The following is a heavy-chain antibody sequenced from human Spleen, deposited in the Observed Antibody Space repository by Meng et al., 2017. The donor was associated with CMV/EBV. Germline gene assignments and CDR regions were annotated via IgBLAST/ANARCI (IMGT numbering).Heavy chain of an antibody. CDR3: ARGRGITIFGVVPPSGFDP. D-gene: IGHD3-3*01. J-gene: IGHJ5*02. Sequence: GESLKISCVASGFSFSDNGFHWVRQAPGKGLQWVAFIRYDGSEKFYADSVKGRFTISRDNSKNTLYLQMNSLRAEDTAVYYCARGRGITIFGVVPPSGFDPWGQGTLVTVSS. V-gene: IGHV3-30*02. CDR2: IRYDGSEK. CDR1: GFSFSDNG.